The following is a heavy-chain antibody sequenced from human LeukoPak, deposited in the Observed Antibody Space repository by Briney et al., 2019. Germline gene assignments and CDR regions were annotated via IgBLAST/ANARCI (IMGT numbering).Heavy chain of an antibody. D-gene: IGHD7-27*01. CDR2: INSDGSTT. CDR1: GFSFRNYW. V-gene: IGHV3-74*03. J-gene: IGHJ3*02. Sequence: GGSLRLSCAASGFSFRNYWMCWVRQAPGKGLVCVSRINSDGSTTTYADSVKGRFTISRDNAKNTLYLQMNSLRAEDSALYYCARIRESLGLGAFDIWGQGTMVTVPS. CDR3: ARIRESLGLGAFDI.